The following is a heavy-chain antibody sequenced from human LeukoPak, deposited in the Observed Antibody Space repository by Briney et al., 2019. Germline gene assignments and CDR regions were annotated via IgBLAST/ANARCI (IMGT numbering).Heavy chain of an antibody. CDR1: GGAIRSSNYY. D-gene: IGHD4-11*01. Sequence: SETLSLTCTVSGGAIRSSNYYWGWIRQPPGKGPEWIASIYFSGRTFYNPSLKSRITISADTSRKQFSLKLSSVTAADTAVYYCAGHPHNDHGNPNWFAPWGQGVLVTVSS. J-gene: IGHJ5*02. V-gene: IGHV4-39*01. CDR2: IYFSGRT. CDR3: AGHPHNDHGNPNWFAP.